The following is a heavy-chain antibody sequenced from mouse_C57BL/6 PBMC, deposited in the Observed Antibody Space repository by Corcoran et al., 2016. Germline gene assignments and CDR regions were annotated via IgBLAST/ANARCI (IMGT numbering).Heavy chain of an antibody. J-gene: IGHJ3*01. V-gene: IGHV9-3*01. Sequence: QIQLIQSGPELKKPGETVKISCKASGYTFTTYGMSWVKQAPGKGLKWMDWINTYSGVPTYADDFKGRFAFSLETSASTAYLQINNLKNEDTATYFCARSGSSPAWFAYWGQGTLVTVSA. CDR2: INTYSGVP. CDR3: ARSGSSPAWFAY. CDR1: GYTFTTYG. D-gene: IGHD1-1*01.